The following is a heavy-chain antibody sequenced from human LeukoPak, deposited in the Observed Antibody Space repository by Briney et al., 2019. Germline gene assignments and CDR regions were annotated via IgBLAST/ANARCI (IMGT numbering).Heavy chain of an antibody. CDR1: GFTFSSYS. V-gene: IGHV3-23*01. CDR3: VKCLAAPGTCYFDY. D-gene: IGHD6-13*01. CDR2: LSGSGGYT. J-gene: IGHJ4*02. Sequence: SGGSLRLSCAASGFTFSSYSMNWVRQAPGKGLEWVSGLSGSGGYTYYAESVRGRFTISRDNSKNTLYLQMNSLRAEDTAVYYCVKCLAAPGTCYFDYWGQGTLVTVSS.